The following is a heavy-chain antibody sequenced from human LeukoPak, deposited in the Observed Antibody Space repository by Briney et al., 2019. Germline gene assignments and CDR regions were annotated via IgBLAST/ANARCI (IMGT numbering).Heavy chain of an antibody. D-gene: IGHD3-10*01. Sequence: GGSLRLSCAASGFTFSSYRMSWVRQAPGKGLEWVANIKQDGSEKYYVDSVKGRFTISRDNAKNSLYLQMNSLRAEDTAVYYCARGRMVRGVLYMDVWGKGTTVTVSS. V-gene: IGHV3-7*01. CDR1: GFTFSSYR. CDR2: IKQDGSEK. J-gene: IGHJ6*03. CDR3: ARGRMVRGVLYMDV.